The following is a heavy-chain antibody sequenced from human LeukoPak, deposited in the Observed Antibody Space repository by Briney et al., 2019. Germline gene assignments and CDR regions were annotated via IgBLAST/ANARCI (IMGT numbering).Heavy chain of an antibody. CDR3: ARDIVVVVAAARWFDP. J-gene: IGHJ5*02. Sequence: SETLSLTCAVSGGSISSSNWWSWVRQPPGKGLEWIGEIYHSGSTNYNPSLKSRVTISVDTSKNQFSLKLSSVTAADTAVYYCARDIVVVVAAARWFDPWGQGTLVTVSS. V-gene: IGHV4-4*02. D-gene: IGHD2-15*01. CDR2: IYHSGST. CDR1: GGSISSSNW.